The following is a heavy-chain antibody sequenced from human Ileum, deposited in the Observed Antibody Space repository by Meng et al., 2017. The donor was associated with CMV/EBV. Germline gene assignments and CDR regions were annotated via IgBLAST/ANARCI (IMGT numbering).Heavy chain of an antibody. CDR3: ARSSFSYGDGAFDI. CDR2: IYYSGST. V-gene: IGHV4-31*03. Sequence: SETLSLTCTVSGGSISSGGYYWSWIRQHPGKGLEWIGYIYYSGSTYYNPSLKSRVTISVDTSKNQFSLKLSSVTAADTAVYYCARSSFSYGDGAFDIWGQGTKVT. CDR1: GGSISSGGYY. J-gene: IGHJ3*02. D-gene: IGHD4-17*01.